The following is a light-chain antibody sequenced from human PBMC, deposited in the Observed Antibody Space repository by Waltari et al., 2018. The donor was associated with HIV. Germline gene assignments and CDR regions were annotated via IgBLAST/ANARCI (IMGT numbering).Light chain of an antibody. J-gene: IGLJ2*01. CDR1: SSDVGAYNY. Sequence: QSALTQPRSVSESPGQSVHIPCTGTSSDVGAYNYVSWYQQPPGRAPKFIIYNVIERPSGVPDRFSGSKSGNTASLTISGLQAEDEADYYCSSYAGTSNFVLFGGGTKLTVL. CDR3: SSYAGTSNFVL. V-gene: IGLV2-11*01. CDR2: NVI.